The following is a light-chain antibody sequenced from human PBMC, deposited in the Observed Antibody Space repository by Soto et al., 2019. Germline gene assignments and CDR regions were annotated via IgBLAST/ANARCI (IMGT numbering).Light chain of an antibody. J-gene: IGKJ5*01. V-gene: IGKV1-33*01. CDR2: DAS. Sequence: DIQMTQSPSTLSASVVDIVIIVCLASQSIVSWLAWYQQKPGKAPNLLIYDASNLEIGVPSRFSGSGSGTHFTFTISSLQTEDIGTYYCQQYDILPITFGRGTRLEIK. CDR1: QSIVSW. CDR3: QQYDILPIT.